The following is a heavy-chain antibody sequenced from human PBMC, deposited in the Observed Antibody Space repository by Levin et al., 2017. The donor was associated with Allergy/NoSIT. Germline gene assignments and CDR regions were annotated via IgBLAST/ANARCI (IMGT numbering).Heavy chain of an antibody. D-gene: IGHD3-22*01. CDR2: IYYSGST. J-gene: IGHJ6*02. Sequence: SQTLSLTCTFSCFSIISFFYYWSWLRQHPGKGLEWIGYIYYSGSTYYNPSLKSRVTISLYTSKNQFSLKLSSVTAADTAVYYCARAPKIYSYDSSGQLYYYYYDGMDVWGQGTTVTVSS. CDR3: ARAPKIYSYDSSGQLYYYYYDGMDV. CDR1: CFSIISFFYY. V-gene: IGHV4-31*03.